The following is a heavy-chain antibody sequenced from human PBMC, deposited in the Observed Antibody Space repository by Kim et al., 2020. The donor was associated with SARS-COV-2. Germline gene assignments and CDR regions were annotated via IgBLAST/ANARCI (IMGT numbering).Heavy chain of an antibody. CDR3: ASGGWDLDGPDY. D-gene: IGHD1-26*01. CDR2: IQRGADT. CDR1: GFIVSSNY. Sequence: GGSLRLSCAASGFIVSSNYMTWVRQAPGKGLEWVSLIQRGADTYYADSVKGRFTISRDNSKNTLYLQMNSLRAEDTAIYYCASGGWDLDGPDYWGQGTL. V-gene: IGHV3-53*01. J-gene: IGHJ4*02.